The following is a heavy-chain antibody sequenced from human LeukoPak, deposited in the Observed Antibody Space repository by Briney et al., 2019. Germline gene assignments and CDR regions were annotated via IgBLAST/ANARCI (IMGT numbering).Heavy chain of an antibody. D-gene: IGHD3-22*01. Sequence: GGSLRLSCAASGFTFSNAWMSWVRQAPGKGLEWVGRIKSKTDGWTTYYAAPVKGRFTISRDDSKNTLYLQMNNVKTEDTAVYYCTTDPLYYYDSSAYYSGHSVIDYWGQGTLVTVSS. V-gene: IGHV3-15*01. CDR3: TTDPLYYYDSSAYYSGHSVIDY. CDR2: IKSKTDGWTT. CDR1: GFTFSNAW. J-gene: IGHJ4*02.